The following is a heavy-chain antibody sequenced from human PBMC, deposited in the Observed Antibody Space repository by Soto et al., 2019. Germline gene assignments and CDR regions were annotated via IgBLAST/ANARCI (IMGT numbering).Heavy chain of an antibody. J-gene: IGHJ3*02. CDR2: IYYSGST. D-gene: IGHD3-22*01. Sequence: KSSETLSLTCTVSGGSISSGGYYWSWIRQHPGKGLEWIGYIYYSGSTYYNPSLKSRVTISVDTSKNQFSLKLSSVTAADTAVYYCARENGLETYYYDSSAPGIWGQGTMVTVS. V-gene: IGHV4-31*03. CDR1: GGSISSGGYY. CDR3: ARENGLETYYYDSSAPGI.